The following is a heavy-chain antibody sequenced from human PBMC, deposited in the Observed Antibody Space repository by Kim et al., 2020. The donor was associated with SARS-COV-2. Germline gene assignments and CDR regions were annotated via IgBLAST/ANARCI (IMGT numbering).Heavy chain of an antibody. CDR3: AKDRDTMIEPTAFDY. J-gene: IGHJ4*02. V-gene: IGHV3-23*01. Sequence: DSVTGRFTSSRDKSKNTLYLQMHSLRAEDTAVYYCAKDRDTMIEPTAFDYWGQGTLVTVSS. D-gene: IGHD3-22*01.